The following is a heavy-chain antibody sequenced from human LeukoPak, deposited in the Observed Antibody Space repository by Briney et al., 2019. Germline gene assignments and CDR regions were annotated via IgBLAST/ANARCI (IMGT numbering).Heavy chain of an antibody. V-gene: IGHV1-2*02. D-gene: IGHD4-23*01. CDR3: ATSRWLYNWFDP. Sequence: VASVKVSCKASGYTFTDYYIHWVRQAPGQGLEWMGWINPNSGGTNYAQKFQGRVTMTRDTSISTDYLNLTRLRSDDTAVYYCATSRWLYNWFDPWGQGTLVTVSS. J-gene: IGHJ5*02. CDR2: INPNSGGT. CDR1: GYTFTDYY.